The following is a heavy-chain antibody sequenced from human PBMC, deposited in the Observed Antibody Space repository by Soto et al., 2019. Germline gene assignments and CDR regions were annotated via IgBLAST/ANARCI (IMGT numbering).Heavy chain of an antibody. CDR1: GFTFSNSI. V-gene: IGHV1-69*06. D-gene: IGHD2-21*01. CDR3: ARDPSHGHIGDYDYCGLDV. J-gene: IGHJ6*02. Sequence: ASVKVSCKASGFTFSNSIIAWVRQAPGQGLEWMGGINPIYGTTNYAQKFQGRVTITADKSTNTAYMELNRLTSEDTAAYYCARDPSHGHIGDYDYCGLDVWGQGTTVTVSS. CDR2: INPIYGTT.